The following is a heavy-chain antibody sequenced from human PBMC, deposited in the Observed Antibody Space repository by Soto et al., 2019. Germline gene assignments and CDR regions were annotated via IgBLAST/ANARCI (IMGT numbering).Heavy chain of an antibody. CDR3: AKNGQPPYYYYGMDV. D-gene: IGHD2-8*01. J-gene: IGHJ6*02. CDR1: GYTFSRYG. CDR2: VSGYNGDT. Sequence: QGQLVQSGPEVKKPGASVKVSCKASGYTFSRYGISWVRQAPGQGLEWMGWVSGYNGDTKYAQKVQGRVTMTIDTATYAAYIEFRSLTSYDTAIYYCAKNGQPPYYYYGMDVWGQATTVTVSS. V-gene: IGHV1-18*01.